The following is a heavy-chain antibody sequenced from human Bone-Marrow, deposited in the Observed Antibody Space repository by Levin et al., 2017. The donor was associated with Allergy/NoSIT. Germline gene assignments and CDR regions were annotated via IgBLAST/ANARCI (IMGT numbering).Heavy chain of an antibody. CDR2: INHSGST. CDR1: GGSFGGYY. V-gene: IGHV4-34*01. J-gene: IGHJ6*03. D-gene: IGHD5-18*01. Sequence: PSETLSLTCAVYGGSFGGYYWTWIRQSPGKGLEWIGEINHSGSTNYNPSVKSRLTLSVDTSKNQFSLQLRSVTAADTAVYYCARSTGHSVPRFYYYYMDVWGTGATVTVS. CDR3: ARSTGHSVPRFYYYYMDV.